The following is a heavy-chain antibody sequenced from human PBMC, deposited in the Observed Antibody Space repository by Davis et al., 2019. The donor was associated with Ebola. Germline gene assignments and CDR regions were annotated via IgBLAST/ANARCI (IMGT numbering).Heavy chain of an antibody. CDR1: GFVFSNYV. D-gene: IGHD2-15*01. CDR2: LGLSADT. Sequence: GESLKISCAASGFVFSNYVMSWVRRAPGKGLEWVSTLGLSADTYYADSVKGRFTISRDNSKSTLYLQMNSLRAEDTAVYYCAKCSAGSCYSPLHFWGQGTLVTVSS. J-gene: IGHJ4*02. V-gene: IGHV3-23*01. CDR3: AKCSAGSCYSPLHF.